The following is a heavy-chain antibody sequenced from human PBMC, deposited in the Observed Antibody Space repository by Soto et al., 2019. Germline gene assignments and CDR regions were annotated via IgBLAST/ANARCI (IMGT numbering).Heavy chain of an antibody. J-gene: IGHJ6*02. CDR3: ATDPGIAARRPGAYYYYGMDV. Sequence: ALMNVSRTLSGYTLSPLSLHWVRQAPGIGLEWMGGFDPEDGETIYAQKFQGRVTMTEDISTDTAYMELSSLRSEDTAVYYCATDPGIAARRPGAYYYYGMDVWG. V-gene: IGHV1-24*01. CDR1: GYTLSPLS. D-gene: IGHD6-6*01. CDR2: FDPEDGET.